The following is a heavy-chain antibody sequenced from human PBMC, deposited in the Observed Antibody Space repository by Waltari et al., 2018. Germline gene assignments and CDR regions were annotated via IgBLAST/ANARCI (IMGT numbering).Heavy chain of an antibody. J-gene: IGHJ5*02. CDR3: ARGYAHCNDGGCFSNWLDP. D-gene: IGHD2-15*01. Sequence: QVHLVQSGAEVKKPGSSVKVSCTASGYTFNNYAITWVRQAPGQGLAWMGGIIPMFGKEKNGQKFQGRLTIAADESTSTAYMELRSLTSEDTATYYCARGYAHCNDGGCFSNWLDPWGQGTLVTVSS. CDR1: GYTFNNYA. V-gene: IGHV1-69*13. CDR2: IIPMFGKE.